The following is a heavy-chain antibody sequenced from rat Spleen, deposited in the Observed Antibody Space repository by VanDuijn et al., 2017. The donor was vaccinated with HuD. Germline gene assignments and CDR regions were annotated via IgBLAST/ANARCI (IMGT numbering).Heavy chain of an antibody. V-gene: IGHV5-7*01. J-gene: IGHJ1*01. CDR1: GFIFSDFY. Sequence: EVQLVESGGDSVQPGGSLELSCAASGFIFSDFYMAWVRQAPTKGLEWVATVSYDGSSTYYRDSVKGRFTISRDNEKSTLYLQMDSLRSEDTATYYCTRAGYLRDWYFDFWGPGTMVTVSS. D-gene: IGHD2-2*01. CDR3: TRAGYLRDWYFDF. CDR2: VSYDGSST.